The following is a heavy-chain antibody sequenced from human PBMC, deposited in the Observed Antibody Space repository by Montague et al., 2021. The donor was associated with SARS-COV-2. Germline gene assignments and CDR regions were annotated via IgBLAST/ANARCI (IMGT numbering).Heavy chain of an antibody. CDR2: ISYDGSNK. J-gene: IGHJ3*02. V-gene: IGHV3-30-3*01. D-gene: IGHD6-13*01. Sequence: SLSLSWAASGFTFSSYAMHWVRQAPGKGLEWVAVISYDGSNKYYADSVKGRFTISRDNSKNTLFLQMNSLRAEDTAVYYCARGQPLYDAFDIWGQGTMVTVSS. CDR3: ARGQPLYDAFDI. CDR1: GFTFSSYA.